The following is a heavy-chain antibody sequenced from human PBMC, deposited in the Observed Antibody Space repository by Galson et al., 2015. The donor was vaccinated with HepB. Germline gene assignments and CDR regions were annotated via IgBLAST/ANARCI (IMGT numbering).Heavy chain of an antibody. CDR1: GFTFTNYA. D-gene: IGHD3-22*01. J-gene: IGHJ4*02. Sequence: SLRLSCAASGFTFTNYAMHWVRQAPGKGLEWVSLISYDGDDKYYADSVKGRFTIPRDNSRNTVYLQVNSLSTEDTAVYYCARERGRGYYYDSSALGYWGQGTLVTVSS. V-gene: IGHV3-30-3*01. CDR2: ISYDGDDK. CDR3: ARERGRGYYYDSSALGY.